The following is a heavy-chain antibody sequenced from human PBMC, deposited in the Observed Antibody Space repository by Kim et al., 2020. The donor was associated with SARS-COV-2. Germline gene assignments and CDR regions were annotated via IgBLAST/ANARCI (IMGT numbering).Heavy chain of an antibody. J-gene: IGHJ4*02. Sequence: SETLSLTCTVACGSISSSSYYWGWIRQPPVKGLEWIESIYYSGRTYYNSSPKSRVTISVDTSKNKFSLKLSSVTAAVKAVYYCARHPTAKVLRFLEWLLYLDDWGQGTLVTVSS. V-gene: IGHV4-39*01. CDR2: IYYSGRT. CDR3: ARHPTAKVLRFLEWLLYLDD. D-gene: IGHD3-3*01. CDR1: CGSISSSSYY.